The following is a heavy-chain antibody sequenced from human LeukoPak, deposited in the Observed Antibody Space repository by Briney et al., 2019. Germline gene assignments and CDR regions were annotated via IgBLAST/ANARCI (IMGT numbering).Heavy chain of an antibody. CDR3: AREPTLYSSSWYGAYCFDY. V-gene: IGHV4-39*02. Sequence: SETLSLTCTVSGGSISSSSYYWGWIRRPPGRGLEWIGSIYYSGSTYYNPSLKSRVTMSVDTSKNQFSLKLSSVTAADTAVYYCAREPTLYSSSWYGAYCFDYWGQGTLVTVSS. D-gene: IGHD6-13*01. J-gene: IGHJ4*02. CDR1: GGSISSSSYY. CDR2: IYYSGST.